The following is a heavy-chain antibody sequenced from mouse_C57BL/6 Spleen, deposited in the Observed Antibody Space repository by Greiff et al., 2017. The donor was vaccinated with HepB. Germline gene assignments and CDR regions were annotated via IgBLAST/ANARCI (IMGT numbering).Heavy chain of an antibody. CDR3: AIIYYGNYNYFDY. Sequence: QVQLQQPGAELVKPGASVKLSCKASGYTFTSYWMHWVKQRPGQGLEWIGMIHPNSGSTNYNEKFKSKATLTVDKSSSTAYMQLSSLTSEDSAVYYCAIIYYGNYNYFDYWGQGTTLTVSS. D-gene: IGHD2-1*01. CDR2: IHPNSGST. V-gene: IGHV1-64*01. CDR1: GYTFTSYW. J-gene: IGHJ2*01.